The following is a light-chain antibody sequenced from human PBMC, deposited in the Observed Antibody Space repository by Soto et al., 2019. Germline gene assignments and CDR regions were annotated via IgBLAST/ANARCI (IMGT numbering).Light chain of an antibody. Sequence: EIVLTHSPGTLSFSPWESSTLSCRASQSVNSKYLAWYQQKPGQAPRLVIFGASNRATGLPDRFSGSGSGTDFTLTISRLEPEDFAFYYCHHYGSSFGGGTKVDIK. CDR1: QSVNSKY. J-gene: IGKJ4*01. CDR2: GAS. V-gene: IGKV3-20*01. CDR3: HHYGSS.